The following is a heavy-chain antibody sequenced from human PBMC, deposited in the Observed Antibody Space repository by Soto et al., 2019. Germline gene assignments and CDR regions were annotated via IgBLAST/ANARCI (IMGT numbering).Heavy chain of an antibody. V-gene: IGHV3-7*05. CDR1: GFTFSSYW. Sequence: VGSLRLSCAASGFTFSSYWMSWVRQAPGKGLEWVANIKQDGSEKYYVDSVKGRFTISRDNAKNSLYLQMNSPRAEDTAVYYCARDRQGDVLRYFDWSLYHYAFDIWGQGTMVTVSS. CDR2: IKQDGSEK. D-gene: IGHD3-9*01. J-gene: IGHJ3*02. CDR3: ARDRQGDVLRYFDWSLYHYAFDI.